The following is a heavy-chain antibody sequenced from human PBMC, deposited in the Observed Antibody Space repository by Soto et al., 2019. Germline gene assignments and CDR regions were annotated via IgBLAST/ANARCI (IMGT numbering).Heavy chain of an antibody. Sequence: SETLSLTCAVYGGSFSGYYWSWIRQPPGKGLEWIGEINHSGSTNYNPSLKSRVTISVDTSKNQFSLKLSSVTAADTAVYYCARGASYYYGSGRPRPYYYYYMDVWGKGTTVTVSS. CDR3: ARGASYYYGSGRPRPYYYYYMDV. CDR1: GGSFSGYY. CDR2: INHSGST. D-gene: IGHD3-10*01. J-gene: IGHJ6*03. V-gene: IGHV4-34*01.